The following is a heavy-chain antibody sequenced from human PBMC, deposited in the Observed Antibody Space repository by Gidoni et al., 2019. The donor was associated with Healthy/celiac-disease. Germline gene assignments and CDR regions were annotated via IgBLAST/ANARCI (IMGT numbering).Heavy chain of an antibody. CDR2: IKQDGSEK. CDR3: ARGRGYDSSGKIFDY. J-gene: IGHJ4*02. D-gene: IGHD3-22*01. Sequence: EVQLVESGGGLVQPGGSLRLSCAASGFTFSSYWMSWVRQAPGKGLEWVANIKQDGSEKYYVDSVKGRFTISRDNAKNSLYLQMNSLRAEDTAVYYCARGRGYDSSGKIFDYWGQGTLVTVSS. CDR1: GFTFSSYW. V-gene: IGHV3-7*01.